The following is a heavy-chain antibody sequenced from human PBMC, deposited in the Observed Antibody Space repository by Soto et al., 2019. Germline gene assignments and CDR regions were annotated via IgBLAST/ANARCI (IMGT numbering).Heavy chain of an antibody. Sequence: ASVKVSCKASGYTFTSYYMHWVRQAPGQGLKWMGIINPSGGSTSYAQKFQGRVTMTRDTSTSTVYMELSSLRSEDTAVYYCARDTSSGWYPPADYYYGMDVWGQGTTVTVSS. D-gene: IGHD6-19*01. V-gene: IGHV1-46*01. CDR1: GYTFTSYY. CDR3: ARDTSSGWYPPADYYYGMDV. J-gene: IGHJ6*02. CDR2: INPSGGST.